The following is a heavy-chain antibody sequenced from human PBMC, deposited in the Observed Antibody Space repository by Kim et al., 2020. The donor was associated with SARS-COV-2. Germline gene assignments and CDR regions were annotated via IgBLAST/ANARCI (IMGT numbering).Heavy chain of an antibody. CDR1: GGTFSSYA. CDR3: ARDMIRNIVVVPAAIYYYYGMDV. D-gene: IGHD2-2*01. CDR2: IIPIFGTA. J-gene: IGHJ6*02. V-gene: IGHV1-69*13. Sequence: SVKVSCKASGGTFSSYAISWVRQAPGQGLEWMGGIIPIFGTANYAQKFQGRVTITADESTSTAYMELSSLRSEDTAVYYCARDMIRNIVVVPAAIYYYYGMDVWGQGTTVTVSS.